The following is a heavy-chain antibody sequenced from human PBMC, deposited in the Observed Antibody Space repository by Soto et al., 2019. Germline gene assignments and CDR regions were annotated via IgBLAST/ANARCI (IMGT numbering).Heavy chain of an antibody. CDR1: GGYISSSSYY. D-gene: IGHD3-10*01. V-gene: IGHV4-39*01. Sequence: QVQLQESGPGLVKPSETLSLICIVSGGYISSSSYYWGWIRQPPGKGLEWIGRIHYSGSTYHNPSLKSRVTISVDTSKSQFSLKLNSVTAADRAVYYCARLRDGSGSYHDYWGQGTLVTVSS. J-gene: IGHJ4*02. CDR3: ARLRDGSGSYHDY. CDR2: IHYSGST.